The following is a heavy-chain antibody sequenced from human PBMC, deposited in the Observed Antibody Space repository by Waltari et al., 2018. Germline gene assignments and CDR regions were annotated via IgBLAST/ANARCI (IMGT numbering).Heavy chain of an antibody. D-gene: IGHD6-13*01. J-gene: IGHJ4*02. CDR2: ISGSGGRT. CDR1: GFTFSSYA. Sequence: EVQLLESGGGLVQPGGSLRLSCAASGFTFSSYAMSWVRQAPVKGLEWVSGISGSGGRTYYADSVKCRFTISRDKSKNTLYLQMNSRRAEDTAVYYCAKLSSSSWYDDYWGQGTLVTVSS. CDR3: AKLSSSSWYDDY. V-gene: IGHV3-23*01.